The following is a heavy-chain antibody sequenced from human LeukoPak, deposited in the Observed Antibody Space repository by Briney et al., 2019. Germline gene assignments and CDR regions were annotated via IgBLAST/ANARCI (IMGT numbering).Heavy chain of an antibody. CDR2: VSYDGSNK. V-gene: IGHV3-30*04. CDR3: ARGSKTIFGVVITNWFDP. J-gene: IGHJ5*02. D-gene: IGHD3-3*01. CDR1: GFTFSSFA. Sequence: GGSLRLSCATSGFTFSSFAMHWVRQAPGKGLEWVAVVSYDGSNKYYADSVKGRFTISRDNSNNILYVQMNSLRSEDTAVYYCARGSKTIFGVVITNWFDPWGQGTLVTVSS.